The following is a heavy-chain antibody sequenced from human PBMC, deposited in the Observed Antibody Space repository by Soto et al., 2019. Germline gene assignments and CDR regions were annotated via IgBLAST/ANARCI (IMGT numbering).Heavy chain of an antibody. V-gene: IGHV4-59*01. D-gene: IGHD3-3*01. Sequence: QVQLQESGPGLVKPSETLSLTCTVSGGSISSYYWSWIRQPPGKGLEWIGYIYYSGSTNYNPSLNSRVTKSVDTSKNQFSLKLSSVTAADTAVYYCARVQSFDFWSGEHPWFDPWGQGTLVTVSS. CDR1: GGSISSYY. CDR3: ARVQSFDFWSGEHPWFDP. J-gene: IGHJ5*02. CDR2: IYYSGST.